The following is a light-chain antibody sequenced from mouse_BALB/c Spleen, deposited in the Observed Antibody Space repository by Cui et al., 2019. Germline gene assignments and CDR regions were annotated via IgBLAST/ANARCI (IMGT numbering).Light chain of an antibody. CDR2: STS. CDR1: SSVSY. Sequence: QIVLTQSSATMSASLGEKITLTCRASSSVSYMHWYQQKSGTSPKRLIYSTSNLSSAVPSRFSGSGSGSFDSLTISSVEAEDAADYYCHQWSSYPWTFGGGTKLEIK. V-gene: IGKV4-80*01. J-gene: IGKJ1*01. CDR3: HQWSSYPWT.